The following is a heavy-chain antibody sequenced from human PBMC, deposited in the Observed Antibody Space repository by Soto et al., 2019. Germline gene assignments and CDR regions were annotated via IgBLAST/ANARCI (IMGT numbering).Heavy chain of an antibody. V-gene: IGHV3-33*01. Sequence: GGSLRLSCAASGFTFSSYGMHWVRQAPGKGLEWVAVIWYDGSNKYYADSVKGRFTISRDNSKNTLYLQMNSLRAEDTAVYYCAREARMGDYGGFDYWGQGTLVTVSS. J-gene: IGHJ4*02. D-gene: IGHD4-17*01. CDR2: IWYDGSNK. CDR3: AREARMGDYGGFDY. CDR1: GFTFSSYG.